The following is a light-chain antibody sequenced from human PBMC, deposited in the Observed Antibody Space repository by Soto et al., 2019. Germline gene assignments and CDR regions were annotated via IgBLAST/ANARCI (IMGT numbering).Light chain of an antibody. V-gene: IGKV3-20*01. CDR1: QSVSSSY. CDR3: QQYGSSPTWT. Sequence: ELELTQSPGTRSLSPGERATISGRASQSVSSSYLAWYQQKPCQAPRLLIYGASRRATGIPDRFSGSGSGTDFTLTISRLEPEDFAVYYCQQYGSSPTWTFGQGTKVDI. CDR2: GAS. J-gene: IGKJ1*01.